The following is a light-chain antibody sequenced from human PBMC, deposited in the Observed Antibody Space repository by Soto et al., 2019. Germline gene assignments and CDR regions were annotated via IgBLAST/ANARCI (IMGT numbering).Light chain of an antibody. J-gene: IGKJ1*01. V-gene: IGKV3-15*01. CDR1: EGVGSS. CDR3: QQYNDWPRT. CDR2: GAS. Sequence: EIVLTQSPGTLSLSPGERVTLSCRASEGVGSSLAWYQQKPGQAPRVLIYGASTTAPGIPARFSGSGSGTEFTLTISSLQSEDSAVYHCQQYNDWPRTFGQGTKV.